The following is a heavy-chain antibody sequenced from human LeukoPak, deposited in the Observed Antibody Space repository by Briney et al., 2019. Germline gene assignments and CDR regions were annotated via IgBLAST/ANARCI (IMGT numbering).Heavy chain of an antibody. D-gene: IGHD2-2*01. J-gene: IGHJ3*02. CDR3: AVLDIVVVPAAISAFDI. V-gene: IGHV1-18*01. Sequence: ASVKVSCKASGYTFTSYGISWVRQAPGQGLEWMGWISAYNGNTNYAQKLQGRVTMTTDTSTSTAYMELRNLRSDDTAVYYCAVLDIVVVPAAISAFDIWGQGTMVTVSS. CDR1: GYTFTSYG. CDR2: ISAYNGNT.